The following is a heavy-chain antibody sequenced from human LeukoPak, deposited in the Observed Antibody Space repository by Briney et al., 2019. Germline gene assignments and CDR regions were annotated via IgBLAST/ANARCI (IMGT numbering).Heavy chain of an antibody. CDR3: ARDLDSYSSTWYPYSSGWYLDY. CDR1: GGSFSGYY. J-gene: IGHJ4*02. CDR2: IYTSGST. Sequence: SETLSLTCAVYGGSFSGYYWSWIRQPAGKGLEWIGRIYTSGSTNYNPSLKSRVTMSVDTSKNQFSLKLSSVTAADTAVYYCARDLDSYSSTWYPYSSGWYLDYWGQGTLVTVSS. V-gene: IGHV4-4*07. D-gene: IGHD6-13*01.